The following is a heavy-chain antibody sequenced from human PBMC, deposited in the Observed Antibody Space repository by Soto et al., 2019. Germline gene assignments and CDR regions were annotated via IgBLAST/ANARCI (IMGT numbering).Heavy chain of an antibody. J-gene: IGHJ5*02. CDR3: AGKYHLLSYNWFDP. D-gene: IGHD2-2*01. CDR2: IYYNGST. V-gene: IGHV4-39*01. CDR1: GGSISSSSYY. Sequence: QLQLQESGPGLVKPSETLSLTCTVSGGSISSSSYYWGWIRQPPGKGLEWIGSIYYNGSTYYNPSLKSRVTISVDTSKNQFSRKLSSVTAADTAVYYCAGKYHLLSYNWFDPWGQGTLVTVSS.